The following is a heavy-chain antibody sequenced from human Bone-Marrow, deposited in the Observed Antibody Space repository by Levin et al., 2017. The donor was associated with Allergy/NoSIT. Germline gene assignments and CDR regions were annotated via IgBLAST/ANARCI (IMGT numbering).Heavy chain of an antibody. J-gene: IGHJ4*02. CDR2: ISYDGTNI. V-gene: IGHV3-30*18. Sequence: PGESLKISCAASGFSFSDYGMHWVRQAPGKGLEWVAVISYDGTNINYSDSVKGRFTISRDNSKNTLYLQMNSLRAEDTAVYYCAKKASGPVGSSPDYWGQGTLVTVSS. CDR1: GFSFSDYG. D-gene: IGHD1-26*01. CDR3: AKKASGPVGSSPDY.